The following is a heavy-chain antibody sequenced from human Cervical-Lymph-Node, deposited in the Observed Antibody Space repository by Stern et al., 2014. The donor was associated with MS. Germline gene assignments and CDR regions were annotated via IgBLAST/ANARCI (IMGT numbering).Heavy chain of an antibody. D-gene: IGHD1-14*01. CDR1: GFNFRTYA. V-gene: IGHV3-30*15. CDR3: ARDNHGVPFDY. J-gene: IGHJ4*02. Sequence: VQLVESGGGVVQPGRSLRLSCAASGFNFRTYAMHSVRQAPGKGLEWVAVISSDGHRNHYADSVNVRLTIFRATSVSTLYLQMSRLRVEDTAVYYCARDNHGVPFDYWGQGTLVTVSS. CDR2: ISSDGHRN.